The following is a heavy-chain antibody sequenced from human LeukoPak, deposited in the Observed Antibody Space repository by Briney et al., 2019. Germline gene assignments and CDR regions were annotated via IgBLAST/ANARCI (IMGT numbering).Heavy chain of an antibody. CDR3: ARIGCSSTSCSWWFDP. CDR2: IYPGDYDT. Sequence: GESLKISCKGSGYSFTSYWIGWVRQMPGKGLEWMGIIYPGDYDTRYSPSFQGQVTISADKSITTAYLQSSSLKASDTAMYYCARIGCSSTSCSWWFDPWGQGTLVTVSS. V-gene: IGHV5-51*01. CDR1: GYSFTSYW. D-gene: IGHD2-2*01. J-gene: IGHJ5*02.